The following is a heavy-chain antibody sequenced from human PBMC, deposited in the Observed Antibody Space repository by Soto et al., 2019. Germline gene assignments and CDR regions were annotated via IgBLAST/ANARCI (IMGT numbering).Heavy chain of an antibody. Sequence: PGGSLRLCCTTSGLTVRNHAMTWVRQAPDKGLEWVSTISDSGVNTHYADSVKGRFTISRDNSRNTLYLQMNSLRVEDTAVYYCTRDQPEMAFDHWGQGTLVTVSS. V-gene: IGHV3-23*01. J-gene: IGHJ4*02. CDR2: ISDSGVNT. CDR3: TRDQPEMAFDH. CDR1: GLTVRNHA.